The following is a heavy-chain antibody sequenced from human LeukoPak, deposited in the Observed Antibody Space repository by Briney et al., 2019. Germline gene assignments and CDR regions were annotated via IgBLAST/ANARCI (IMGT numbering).Heavy chain of an antibody. V-gene: IGHV3-23*01. CDR1: GFTFSGYY. D-gene: IGHD4-17*01. CDR2: VGGSGGTT. J-gene: IGHJ4*02. Sequence: GGSLRLSCAASGFTFSGYYMSWIRQAPGKGLEWVSTVGGSGGTTYYADSVQGRFTISRDNSKNTVFLQMNSLRAEDTAVYYCAKDPIPTLDSGMFYFDYWGQGNLVNGFS. CDR3: AKDPIPTLDSGMFYFDY.